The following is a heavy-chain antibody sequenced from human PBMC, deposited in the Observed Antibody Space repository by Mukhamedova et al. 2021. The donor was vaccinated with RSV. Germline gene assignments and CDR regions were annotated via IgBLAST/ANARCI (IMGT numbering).Heavy chain of an antibody. CDR3: ARGGYKY. CDR2: INHSGST. J-gene: IGHJ4*02. Sequence: GEINHSGSTNYNPSLKSRVTISVDTSKNQFSLKLSPVTAADTAVYYCARGGYKYWGQGTLVTVSS. V-gene: IGHV4-34*01. D-gene: IGHD5-24*01.